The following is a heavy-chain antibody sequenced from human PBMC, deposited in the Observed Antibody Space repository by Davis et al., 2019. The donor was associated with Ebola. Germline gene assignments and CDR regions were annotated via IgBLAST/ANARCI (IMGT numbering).Heavy chain of an antibody. CDR3: VYFRDYYGSGSPAY. CDR1: GLTSSSYG. CDR2: LSYDGSKK. Sequence: GESLKISCAASGLTSSSYGMHWVRQAPGKGLEWVAVLSYDGSKKYYADSVKGRFTISRDNSKNTLYLQMNSLRADDTAVYYCVYFRDYYGSGSPAYWGQGTLVTVSS. D-gene: IGHD3-10*01. J-gene: IGHJ4*02. V-gene: IGHV3-30*03.